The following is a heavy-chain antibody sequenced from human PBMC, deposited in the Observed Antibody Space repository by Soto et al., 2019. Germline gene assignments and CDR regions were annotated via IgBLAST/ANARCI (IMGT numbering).Heavy chain of an antibody. CDR1: GFAFSNYW. D-gene: IGHD2-2*01. J-gene: IGHJ5*02. Sequence: GGSLRLSCGASGFAFSNYWIHWVRQVPGKGLVWVSRINGDGSDIKYADSVKGRFTISRDNAKNTVYLQMNSLRAEDTAVYYCARDQSTGDWFDAWGQGTLVTVSS. V-gene: IGHV3-74*03. CDR3: ARDQSTGDWFDA. CDR2: INGDGSDI.